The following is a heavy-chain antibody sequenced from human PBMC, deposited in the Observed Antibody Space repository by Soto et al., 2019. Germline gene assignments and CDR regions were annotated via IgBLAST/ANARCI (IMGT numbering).Heavy chain of an antibody. CDR2: ITITGDTT. D-gene: IGHD2-21*02. Sequence: EVQLVESEGGLVQPGGSLRLSCEASGFIFTTSDMSWVRQAPGKGLEWISSITITGDTTHYADSVKGRFTISRDNSRNPVYLQMNSLGVADPAVYYCAKGGGGDHGYWGQGTLVAVSS. CDR3: AKGGGGDHGY. V-gene: IGHV3-23*04. CDR1: GFIFTTSD. J-gene: IGHJ4*02.